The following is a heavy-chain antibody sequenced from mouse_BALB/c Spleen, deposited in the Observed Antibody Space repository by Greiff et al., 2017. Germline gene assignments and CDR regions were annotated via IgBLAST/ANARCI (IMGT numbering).Heavy chain of an antibody. CDR1: GFTFSSYA. CDR2: ISSGGSYT. CDR3: ARAEGITTVVEGAMDY. J-gene: IGHJ4*01. Sequence: EVKVVESGGGLVKPGGSLKLSCAASGFTFSSYAMSWVRQSPEKRLEWVAEISSGGSYTYYPDTVTGRFTISRDNAKNTLYLEMSSLRSEDTAMYYCARAEGITTVVEGAMDYWGQGTSVTVSS. D-gene: IGHD1-1*01. V-gene: IGHV5-9-4*01.